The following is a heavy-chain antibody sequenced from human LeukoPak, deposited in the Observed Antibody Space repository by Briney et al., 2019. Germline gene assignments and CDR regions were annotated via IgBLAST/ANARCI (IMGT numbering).Heavy chain of an antibody. D-gene: IGHD5-18*01. CDR2: ISSSSSYI. CDR1: GFTFSTYS. CDR3: ARGVDTAMIRWSACDI. J-gene: IGHJ3*02. Sequence: GGSLRLSCAASGFTFSTYSMNWVRQAPGKGLEWVSSISSSSSYIYYADSVKGRFTISRDNAKKSLYLQMNSLRAEDTALYYCARGVDTAMIRWSACDIWAIGLRVTVSS. V-gene: IGHV3-21*01.